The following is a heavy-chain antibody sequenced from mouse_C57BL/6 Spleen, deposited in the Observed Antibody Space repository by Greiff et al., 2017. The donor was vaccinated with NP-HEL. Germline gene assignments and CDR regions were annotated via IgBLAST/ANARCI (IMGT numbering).Heavy chain of an antibody. CDR2: INPNNGGT. D-gene: IGHD3-2*02. Sequence: VQLKESGPELVKPGASVKMSCKASGYTFTDYNMHWVKQSHGKSLEWIGYINPNNGGTSYNQKFKGKATLTVNKSSSTAYMELRSLTSEDSAVYYCARESSVQYYYAMDYWGQGTSVTVSS. J-gene: IGHJ4*01. CDR1: GYTFTDYN. V-gene: IGHV1-22*01. CDR3: ARESSVQYYYAMDY.